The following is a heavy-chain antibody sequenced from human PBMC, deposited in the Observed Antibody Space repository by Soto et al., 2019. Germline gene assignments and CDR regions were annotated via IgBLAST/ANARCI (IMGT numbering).Heavy chain of an antibody. V-gene: IGHV3-21*01. CDR3: AREEHEDWYFDL. CDR1: GFTFSSYS. CDR2: ISSSSSYI. Sequence: EVQLVESGGGLVKPGGSLRLSCAASGFTFSSYSMNWVRQAPGKGLEWVSSISSSSSYIYYADSVKGRFTISRDNAKNSLYLQMNSLSAEDTAVDYCAREEHEDWYFDLWGRGTLVTVSS. J-gene: IGHJ2*01. D-gene: IGHD1-1*01.